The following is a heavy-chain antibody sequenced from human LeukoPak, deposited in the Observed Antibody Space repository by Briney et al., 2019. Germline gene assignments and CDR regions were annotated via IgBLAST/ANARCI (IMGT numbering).Heavy chain of an antibody. Sequence: GGSLRLSCAASGFTFSSYWMSWVRQAPGKGLEWVANIKQDGSEKYYVDSVKGRFTISRDNAKNSLYLQMNSLRAEDTAVYYCAKDRRLRLGESIDYWGQGTLVTVSS. J-gene: IGHJ4*02. CDR2: IKQDGSEK. CDR3: AKDRRLRLGESIDY. D-gene: IGHD3-16*01. CDR1: GFTFSSYW. V-gene: IGHV3-7*01.